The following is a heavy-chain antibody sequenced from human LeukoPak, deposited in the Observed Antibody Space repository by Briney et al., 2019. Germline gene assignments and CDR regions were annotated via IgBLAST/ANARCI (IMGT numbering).Heavy chain of an antibody. V-gene: IGHV3-48*03. D-gene: IGHD1-26*01. CDR3: ARTTIVGATPYDAFAI. CDR2: ISSSGSTI. CDR1: GFTFSSYE. J-gene: IGHJ3*02. Sequence: GGSLRLSCAASGFTFSSYEMYWVRQASGKGLEWVSYISSSGSTIYYADSVKGRFTISRDNAKNSLYLQMNSLRAEDTAVYYCARTTIVGATPYDAFAIWGQGTMVTVSS.